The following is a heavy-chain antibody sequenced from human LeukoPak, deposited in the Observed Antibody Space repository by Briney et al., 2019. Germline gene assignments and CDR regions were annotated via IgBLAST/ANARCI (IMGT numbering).Heavy chain of an antibody. Sequence: QTGGSLRLSCAASGFTFDDYAMHWVRQAPGKGLEWVSGISWNSGSIGYADSVKGRFTISRDNAKNSLYLQMNSLRAEDTALYYCAKDGESYDSSGYYLSGVFDYWGQGTLVTVSS. J-gene: IGHJ4*02. V-gene: IGHV3-9*01. CDR3: AKDGESYDSSGYYLSGVFDY. CDR2: ISWNSGSI. CDR1: GFTFDDYA. D-gene: IGHD3-22*01.